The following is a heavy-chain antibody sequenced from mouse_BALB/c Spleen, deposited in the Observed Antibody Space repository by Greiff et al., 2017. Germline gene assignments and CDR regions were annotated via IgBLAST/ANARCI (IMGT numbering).Heavy chain of an antibody. V-gene: IGHV3-2*02. Sequence: VQLKQSGPGLVKPSQSLSLTCTVTGYSITSDYAWNWIRQFPGNKLEWMGYISYSGSTSYNPSLKSRISITRDTSKNQFFLQLKSVTTEDTATYYCARSLPYWEDAMDYWGQGTSVTVSS. D-gene: IGHD4-1*01. J-gene: IGHJ4*01. CDR2: ISYSGST. CDR3: ARSLPYWEDAMDY. CDR1: GYSITSDYA.